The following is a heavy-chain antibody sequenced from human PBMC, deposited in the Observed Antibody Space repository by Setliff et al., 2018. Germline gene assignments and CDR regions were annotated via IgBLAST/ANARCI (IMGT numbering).Heavy chain of an antibody. Sequence: PGGSLRLSCAASGFTFNIYWMHWVRQVPEKGLVWVSRISRDQKTIQYADSVKGRFTISRDNAKNTVYLQMNSLRAEDTAIYYCARDLQGDGNYFMDVWGKGTTVTVSS. CDR2: ISRDQKTI. J-gene: IGHJ6*03. CDR3: ARDLQGDGNYFMDV. V-gene: IGHV3-74*03. D-gene: IGHD1-1*01. CDR1: GFTFNIYW.